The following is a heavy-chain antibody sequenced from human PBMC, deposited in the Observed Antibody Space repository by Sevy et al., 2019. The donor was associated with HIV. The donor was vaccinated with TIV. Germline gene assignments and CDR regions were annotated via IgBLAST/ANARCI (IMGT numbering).Heavy chain of an antibody. J-gene: IGHJ4*02. CDR1: GFTFSSYA. V-gene: IGHV3-23*01. CDR3: AKLKWLGMPYYFDY. CDR2: ISGSGGST. D-gene: IGHD5-12*01. Sequence: GGSLRLSCAASGFTFSSYAMSWVRQAPGKGLEWVSAISGSGGSTYYADSVKGRLTISRDNSKNTLYLQMDSLRAEDTAVYYCAKLKWLGMPYYFDYWGQGTLVTVSS.